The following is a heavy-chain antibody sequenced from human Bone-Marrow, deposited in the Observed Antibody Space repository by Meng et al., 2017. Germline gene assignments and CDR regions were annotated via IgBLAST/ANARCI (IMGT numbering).Heavy chain of an antibody. CDR2: INHSGST. D-gene: IGHD2-21*01. V-gene: IGHV4-34*01. J-gene: IGHJ4*02. CDR1: GGSSSAYD. CDR3: RLAYCMGDCVDY. Sequence: QVQVQQWGAGLLKPSETLSPTCAFYGGSSSAYDWSWIRQPPGKELEWLGQINHSGSTNDNPSLKSRVTISIDTSRNQLSLKLSSVTAADTAVYYCRLAYCMGDCVDYWGQGTLVTVSS.